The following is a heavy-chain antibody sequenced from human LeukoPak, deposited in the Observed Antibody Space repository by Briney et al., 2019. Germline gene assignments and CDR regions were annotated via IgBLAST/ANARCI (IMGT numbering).Heavy chain of an antibody. Sequence: PSETLSLTCTVSGGSFSSSRHYWGWIRQPPGKGLEWIGYIYDSGSTNYNPSLKSRVTISVDTSKNQFSLKLSSVTAADTAVYYCACLTTADAFDIWGQGTMVTVSS. CDR3: ACLTTADAFDI. V-gene: IGHV4-61*01. D-gene: IGHD3-22*01. J-gene: IGHJ3*02. CDR2: IYDSGST. CDR1: GGSFSSSRHY.